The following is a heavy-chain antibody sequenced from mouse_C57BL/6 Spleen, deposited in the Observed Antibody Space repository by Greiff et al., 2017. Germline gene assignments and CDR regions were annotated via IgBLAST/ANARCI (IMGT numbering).Heavy chain of an antibody. Sequence: VQLQQSGAELVKPGASVKMSCKASGYTFTSYWITWVKQRPGQGLEWIGDIYPGSGSTNYNEKFKSKATLTVDTSSSTAYMQLSSLTSEDSAVYYGASYYGTPFADWGQGTLVTVSA. CDR1: GYTFTSYW. J-gene: IGHJ3*01. CDR2: IYPGSGST. D-gene: IGHD1-1*01. V-gene: IGHV1-55*01. CDR3: ASYYGTPFAD.